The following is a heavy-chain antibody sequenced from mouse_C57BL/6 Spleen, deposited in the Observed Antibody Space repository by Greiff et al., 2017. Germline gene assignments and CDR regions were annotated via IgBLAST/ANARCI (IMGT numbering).Heavy chain of an antibody. Sequence: QVQLQQSGAELARPGASVKLSCKASGYTFTSYGISWVKQRTGQGLEWIGEIYPRSGNTYYNEKFKGKATLTADKSSSTAYMELRSLTSEDAAVYLCARWEKGYDGYYFDYGGQGTTLTVSS. CDR3: ARWEKGYDGYYFDY. D-gene: IGHD2-2*01. V-gene: IGHV1-81*01. CDR2: IYPRSGNT. CDR1: GYTFTSYG. J-gene: IGHJ2*01.